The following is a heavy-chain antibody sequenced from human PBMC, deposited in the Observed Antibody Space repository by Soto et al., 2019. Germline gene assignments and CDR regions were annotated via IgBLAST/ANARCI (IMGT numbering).Heavy chain of an antibody. CDR3: ARDPYSGTYLYYFDC. CDR2: ISGSSGST. V-gene: IGHV3-23*01. Sequence: GGSLRLSCAASGFTFNSYAMSWVRQAPGKGLEWVSGISGSSGSTYYADSVKGRFTISRDNSKNTLFLQMNSLRAEDTAVYYCARDPYSGTYLYYFDCWGQGTLVTVSS. CDR1: GFTFNSYA. D-gene: IGHD1-26*01. J-gene: IGHJ4*02.